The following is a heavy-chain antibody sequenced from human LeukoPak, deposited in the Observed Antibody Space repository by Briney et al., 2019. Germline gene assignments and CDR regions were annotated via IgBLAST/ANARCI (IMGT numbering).Heavy chain of an antibody. J-gene: IGHJ5*02. CDR2: INHSGST. CDR3: ARQGPYSGSYRGWFDP. CDR1: GGSFSGYY. D-gene: IGHD1-26*01. Sequence: SETLSLTCAVYGGSFSGYYWSWLRQPPGKGLEWIGEINHSGSTNYNPSLKSRVTISVDTSKNQFSLKLSSVTAADTAVYYCARQGPYSGSYRGWFDPWGQGTLVTVSS. V-gene: IGHV4-34*01.